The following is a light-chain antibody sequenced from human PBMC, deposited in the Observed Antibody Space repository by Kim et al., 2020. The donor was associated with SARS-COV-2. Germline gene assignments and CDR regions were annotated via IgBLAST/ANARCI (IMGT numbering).Light chain of an antibody. CDR1: QSISSW. CDR2: KSS. Sequence: ATVGDRVTITCRASQSISSWLAWYQQRPGKAPKLLIYKSSSLESGVPSRFSGSGSGTEFNLTMSSLQPDDFATYYCQQYNSYSLTFGQGTKVDIK. V-gene: IGKV1-5*03. J-gene: IGKJ1*01. CDR3: QQYNSYSLT.